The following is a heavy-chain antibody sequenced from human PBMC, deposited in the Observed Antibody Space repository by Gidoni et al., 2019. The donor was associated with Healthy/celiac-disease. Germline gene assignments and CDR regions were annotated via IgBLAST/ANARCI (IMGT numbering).Heavy chain of an antibody. V-gene: IGHV5-51*01. CDR1: GYSFTSYW. CDR2: IYPGDSDT. Sequence: EVQLVQSGAEVKKPGESLKISCKGSGYSFTSYWIGWVRQMPGKGLEWMGIIYPGDSDTRYSPSFQGQVTISADKSISTAYLQWSSLKASDTAMYYCARRTNYYDSSGYYPNFDYWGQGTLVTVSS. D-gene: IGHD3-22*01. CDR3: ARRTNYYDSSGYYPNFDY. J-gene: IGHJ4*02.